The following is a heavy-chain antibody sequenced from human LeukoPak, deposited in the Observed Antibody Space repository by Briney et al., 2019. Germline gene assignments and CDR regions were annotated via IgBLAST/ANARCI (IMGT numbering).Heavy chain of an antibody. CDR3: ARAGTCSSTSCDGGIEY. V-gene: IGHV3-21*06. CDR2: ISTTSTYI. Sequence: GGSLRLSCAASGFAFSSYNMKWVRQAPGEGLEWVSFISTTSTYIYYADSVKGRFTVSRDNSKNLLYLQMDSLRVEDTAVYYCARAGTCSSTSCDGGIEYWGQGTLVTVSS. CDR1: GFAFSSYN. J-gene: IGHJ4*02. D-gene: IGHD2-2*01.